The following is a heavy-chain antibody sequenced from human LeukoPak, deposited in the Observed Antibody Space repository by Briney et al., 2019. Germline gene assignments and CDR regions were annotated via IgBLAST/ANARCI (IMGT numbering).Heavy chain of an antibody. CDR3: ARGVLPHFYYYYYYMDV. J-gene: IGHJ6*03. CDR1: GYIFTNFG. V-gene: IGHV1-18*01. Sequence: ASVKVSCKASGYIFTNFGISWVRQARGQGLEWMGWISGYNGNTKYVQKFQGRVTMTTDTSTSTAYMELRSLRSDDTAVYYCARGVLPHFYYYYYYMDVWGKGTTVTVSS. D-gene: IGHD6-6*01. CDR2: ISGYNGNT.